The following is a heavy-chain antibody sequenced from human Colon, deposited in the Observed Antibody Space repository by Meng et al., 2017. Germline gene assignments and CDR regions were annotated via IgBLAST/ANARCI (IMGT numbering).Heavy chain of an antibody. D-gene: IGHD3-10*01. Sequence: HVQLAQSGPGLVNPSQTLSLPCAISGDSVSSNRALWHWVRQSPSRGLEWLGQTYYRSEWQNHYGVSVKSRITINADTSRNHFSLHLNSVTPEDTAVYYCTTWYGEYWGQGTLVTVSS. CDR3: TTWYGEY. CDR2: TYYRSEWQN. J-gene: IGHJ4*02. V-gene: IGHV6-1*01. CDR1: GDSVSSNRAL.